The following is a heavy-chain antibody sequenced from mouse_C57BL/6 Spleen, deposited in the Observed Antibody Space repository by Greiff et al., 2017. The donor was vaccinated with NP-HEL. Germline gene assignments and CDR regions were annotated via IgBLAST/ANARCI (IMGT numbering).Heavy chain of an antibody. CDR2: IDPSDSET. CDR1: GYTFTSYW. CDR3: ASGTGTPFDY. V-gene: IGHV1-52*01. Sequence: QVHVKQPGAELVRPGSSVKLSCKASGYTFTSYWMHWVKQRPIQGLEWIGNIDPSDSETHYNQKFKDKATLTVDKSSSTAYMQLSSLTSEDSAVYYCASGTGTPFDYWGQGTTLTVSS. D-gene: IGHD4-1*01. J-gene: IGHJ2*01.